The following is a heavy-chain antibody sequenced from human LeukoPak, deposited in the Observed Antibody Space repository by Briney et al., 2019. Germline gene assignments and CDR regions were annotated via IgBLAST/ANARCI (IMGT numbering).Heavy chain of an antibody. D-gene: IGHD6-13*01. V-gene: IGHV3-21*01. CDR2: ISSSSSYM. CDR3: ANTLGGAAAGRYYYGMDV. J-gene: IGHJ6*02. CDR1: GFTFRNYG. Sequence: GGSLRLSCAASGFTFRNYGMHWVRQAPGKGLEWVSCISSSSSYMYYADSVKGRFTISRDNAKNSLYLQMNSLRAEDTAVYYCANTLGGAAAGRYYYGMDVWGQGTTVTVYS.